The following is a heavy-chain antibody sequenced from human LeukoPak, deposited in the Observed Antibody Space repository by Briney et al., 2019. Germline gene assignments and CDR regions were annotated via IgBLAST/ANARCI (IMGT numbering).Heavy chain of an antibody. J-gene: IGHJ4*02. D-gene: IGHD2-21*02. V-gene: IGHV1-3*04. CDR2: INSANGNT. CDR3: ARNTETAIPLPYYFDY. Sequence: ASVKVSCKASGYTFANYAMHWVRQAPGQSLEWMGWINSANGNTKYSQKFQGRVTITRDTSASTAYMDLSSLRSEDTAVYYCARNTETAIPLPYYFDYWGQGTLVTVSS. CDR1: GYTFANYA.